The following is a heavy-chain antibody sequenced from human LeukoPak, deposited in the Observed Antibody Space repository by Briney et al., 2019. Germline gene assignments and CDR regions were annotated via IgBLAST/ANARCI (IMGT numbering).Heavy chain of an antibody. J-gene: IGHJ3*02. Sequence: GGSLRLSCTASGSTFSTYRMSWVRQAQGKGLEWVANIKQDGSEIYYVDSVKGRFTISRDNAKNSLYLQMNNLRAEDTAVYYCASLIWGGGFDIWGQGTMVTVSS. CDR2: IKQDGSEI. CDR3: ASLIWGGGFDI. D-gene: IGHD3-16*01. CDR1: GSTFSTYR. V-gene: IGHV3-7*01.